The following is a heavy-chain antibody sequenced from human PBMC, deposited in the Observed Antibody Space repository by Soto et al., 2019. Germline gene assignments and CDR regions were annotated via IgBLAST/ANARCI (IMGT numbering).Heavy chain of an antibody. CDR2: ISAYNGNT. V-gene: IGHV1-18*01. CDR3: ARDSPPVDF. Sequence: QVQLVQSGAEVKKPGASVKVSCKASGYTFSNYGISWVRQAPGQGLEGMGWISAYNGNTKYAQKLQGRVTMTTDTSTSTADMELRSLRYDDTAVYYCARDSPPVDFWGQGTLVTVSS. J-gene: IGHJ4*02. CDR1: GYTFSNYG.